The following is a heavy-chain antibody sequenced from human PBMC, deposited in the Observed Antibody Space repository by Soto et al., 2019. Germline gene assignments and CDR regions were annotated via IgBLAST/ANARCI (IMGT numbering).Heavy chain of an antibody. CDR3: ARNDYGDNGYFDY. CDR2: MSYDGSTK. Sequence: QVQLVESGGGVVQPGRSLRLSCAASGFTFSNYAMHWVRQAPGKGLEWVAVMSYDGSTKYYADSVKGRFTISRDNSKNTLYLQMNSLRGEDTAGYYCARNDYGDNGYFDYWGQGTLVTVSS. V-gene: IGHV3-30*03. J-gene: IGHJ4*02. CDR1: GFTFSNYA. D-gene: IGHD4-17*01.